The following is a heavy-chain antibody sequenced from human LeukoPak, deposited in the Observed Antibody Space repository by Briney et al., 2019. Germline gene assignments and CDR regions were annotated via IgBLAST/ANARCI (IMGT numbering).Heavy chain of an antibody. Sequence: SETLSLTCAVYGGSFSGYYWSWIRQPPGKGLEWIGEINHSGSTNYNPSLKSRVTISVDTSKNQFSLKLSSVTAADTAVYYCARGNGDSSGYYYYMDVWGKGTTVTISS. CDR1: GGSFSGYY. CDR3: ARGNGDSSGYYYYMDV. J-gene: IGHJ6*03. V-gene: IGHV4-34*01. CDR2: INHSGST. D-gene: IGHD3-22*01.